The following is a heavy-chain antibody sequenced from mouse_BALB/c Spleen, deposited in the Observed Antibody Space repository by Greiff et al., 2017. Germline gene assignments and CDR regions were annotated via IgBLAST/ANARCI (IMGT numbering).Heavy chain of an antibody. J-gene: IGHJ4*01. V-gene: IGHV5-4*02. CDR3: ARDVSFYYAMDY. CDR1: GFTFSDYY. CDR2: ISDGGST. Sequence: EVHLVESGGGLVKPGGSLKLSCAASGFTFSDYYMYWVRQTPEKRLEWVATISDGGSTYYPDSVKGRFTISRDNAKNTLYLQMSSLKSEDTAMYYCARDVSFYYAMDYWGQGTSVTVSS.